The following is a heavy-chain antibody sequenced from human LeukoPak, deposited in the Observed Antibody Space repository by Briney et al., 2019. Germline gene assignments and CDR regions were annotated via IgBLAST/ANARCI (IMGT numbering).Heavy chain of an antibody. CDR1: GVTFSSNK. CDR2: ISISCSTI. Sequence: GGTLRLSCAASGVTFSSNKFNWVRQPPGPGQELVSYISISCSTIYYADSVKGRFTISRDNAKNSLYLQMNSLRAEDTAVYYCAELGITMIGGVWGKGTTVTISS. D-gene: IGHD3-10*02. J-gene: IGHJ6*04. V-gene: IGHV3-48*03. CDR3: AELGITMIGGV.